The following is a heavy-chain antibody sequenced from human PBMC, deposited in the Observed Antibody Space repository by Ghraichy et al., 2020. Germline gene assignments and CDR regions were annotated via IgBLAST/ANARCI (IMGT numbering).Heavy chain of an antibody. CDR1: GFTFSSYS. V-gene: IGHV3-48*02. Sequence: GGSLRLSCAASGFTFSSYSMNWVRQAPGKGLEWVSYISSSSSTIYYAESVKGRFTISRDNAKNSLYLQMNSLRDEDTAVYYCALAVAGKNDYWGQGTLVTVSS. CDR3: ALAVAGKNDY. CDR2: ISSSSSTI. J-gene: IGHJ4*02. D-gene: IGHD6-19*01.